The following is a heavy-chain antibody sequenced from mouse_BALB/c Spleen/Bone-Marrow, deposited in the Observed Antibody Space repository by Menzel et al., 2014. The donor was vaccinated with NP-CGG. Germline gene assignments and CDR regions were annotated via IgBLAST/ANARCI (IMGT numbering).Heavy chain of an antibody. J-gene: IGHJ4*01. D-gene: IGHD1-2*01. CDR2: IYPGSGNT. CDR1: GYAFTNYW. CDR3: ARPQFISGRYYAMDY. Sequence: QVHVKQSGAELVRPGTSVKISCKASGYAFTNYWLDWVKQSPGHGLEWIGDIYPGSGNTYFNEKFKGKATLTADKSSSTAYMQLSSLTSEDSAVCFCARPQFISGRYYAMDYWGQGTSVTISS. V-gene: IGHV1-63*01.